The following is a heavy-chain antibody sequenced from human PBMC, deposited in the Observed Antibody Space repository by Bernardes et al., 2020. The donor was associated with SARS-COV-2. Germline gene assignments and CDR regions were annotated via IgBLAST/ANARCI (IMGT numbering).Heavy chain of an antibody. CDR2: INHSGST. V-gene: IGHV4-34*01. CDR3: ARRYDFWSGYYEGWFDP. D-gene: IGHD3-3*01. CDR1: GGSFSGYY. J-gene: IGHJ5*02. Sequence: ETLSLTCAVYGGSFSGYYWSWIRQPPGKGLEWIGEINHSGSTNYNPSLKSRVTISVDTSKNQFSLKLSSVTAADTAVYYCARRYDFWSGYYEGWFDPWGQGTLVTVSS.